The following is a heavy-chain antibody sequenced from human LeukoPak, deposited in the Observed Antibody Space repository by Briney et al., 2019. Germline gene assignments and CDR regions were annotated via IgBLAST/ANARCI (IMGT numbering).Heavy chain of an antibody. J-gene: IGHJ4*02. V-gene: IGHV4-30-2*01. CDR1: GGSISSGGYS. D-gene: IGHD3-10*01. CDR2: IYHSGST. Sequence: SQTLSLTCAVSGGSISSGGYSWSWIRQPPGKGLEWIGYIYHSGSTYYNPSLKSRVTISVDRSKNQFSLKLSSVTAADTAVYYCARDPYGSGALDYWGQGTLVTVS. CDR3: ARDPYGSGALDY.